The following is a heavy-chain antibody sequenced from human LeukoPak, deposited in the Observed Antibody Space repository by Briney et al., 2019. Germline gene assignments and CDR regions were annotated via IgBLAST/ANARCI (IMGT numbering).Heavy chain of an antibody. Sequence: SETLSLTCTVSGGSISSSSYYWGWIRQPPGKGLEWIGSIYYSGSTYYNPSLKSRVTISVDTSKNQFSLKLSSVTAVDTAVYYCARLRSSSWYFYYYYYYMDVWGKGTTVTISS. CDR3: ARLRSSSWYFYYYYYYMDV. J-gene: IGHJ6*03. V-gene: IGHV4-39*01. CDR2: IYYSGST. CDR1: GGSISSSSYY. D-gene: IGHD6-13*01.